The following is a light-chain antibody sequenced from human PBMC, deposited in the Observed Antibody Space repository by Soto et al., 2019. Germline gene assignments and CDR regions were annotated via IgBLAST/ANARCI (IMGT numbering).Light chain of an antibody. J-gene: IGLJ2*01. V-gene: IGLV2-8*01. CDR2: DVT. CDR1: SSDVGGFKY. CDR3: SSYGGANNLI. Sequence: QSVLTQPPSASGSTGQSVTISCTGTSSDVGGFKYVSWYQNHPGKAPKVIIYDVTKRPSGVPDRFSGSKSGNTASLTVSGLQTDDEADYYCSSYGGANNLIFGGGTK.